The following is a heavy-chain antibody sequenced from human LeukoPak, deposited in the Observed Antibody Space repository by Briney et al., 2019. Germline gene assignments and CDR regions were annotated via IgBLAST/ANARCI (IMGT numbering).Heavy chain of an antibody. V-gene: IGHV4-34*01. D-gene: IGHD3-10*01. J-gene: IGHJ4*02. Sequence: SETLSLTCAVYGGSFSGYYWSWIRQPPGKGLEWIGEINHSGSTNYNPSRKSRVTISVDTSKNQFSLKLSSVTAADTAVYYCARGRDTMVRGVIITRYFDYWGQGTLVTVSP. CDR2: INHSGST. CDR3: ARGRDTMVRGVIITRYFDY. CDR1: GGSFSGYY.